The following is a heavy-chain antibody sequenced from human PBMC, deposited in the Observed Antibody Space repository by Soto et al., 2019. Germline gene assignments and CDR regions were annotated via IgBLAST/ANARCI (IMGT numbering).Heavy chain of an antibody. CDR3: ANILVGKWVVPGGY. D-gene: IGHD6-19*01. V-gene: IGHV3-23*01. Sequence: EVQILESGGALIQPGGSLRLSCAASGFTSSMTWVRQAPGKGLEWVSASDFSGRLTYYADSVKGRFTIFRDTSVNTLFLQMNSLRTEDPAVYYCANILVGKWVVPGGYWGPGTLVTVSS. J-gene: IGHJ4*02. CDR2: SDFSGRLT. CDR1: GFTSS.